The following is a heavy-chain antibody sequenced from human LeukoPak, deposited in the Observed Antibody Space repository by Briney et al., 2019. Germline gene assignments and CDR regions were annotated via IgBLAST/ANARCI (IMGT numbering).Heavy chain of an antibody. D-gene: IGHD6-19*01. V-gene: IGHV1-2*04. J-gene: IGHJ4*02. Sequence: GASVKVSCKASGYTFTGYYMHWVRQAPGQGLEWMGWINPNSGGTNYAQKFQGWVTMTRDTSISTAYMDLSRLRSDDTAVYYCARAGGAVAGRDYWGQGTLVIVSS. CDR2: INPNSGGT. CDR3: ARAGGAVAGRDY. CDR1: GYTFTGYY.